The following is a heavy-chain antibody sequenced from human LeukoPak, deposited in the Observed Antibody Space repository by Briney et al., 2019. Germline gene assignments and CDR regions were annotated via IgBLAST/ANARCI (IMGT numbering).Heavy chain of an antibody. D-gene: IGHD3-22*01. CDR3: AGDGITMISY. CDR2: IYYSGST. V-gene: IGHV4-59*12. J-gene: IGHJ4*02. CDR1: GGSISSYY. Sequence: SETLSLTCTVSGGSISSYYWSWIRQPPGKGLEWIGYIYYSGSTNYNPSLKSRVTISVDTSKNQFSLKLSSVTAADTAVYYCAGDGITMISYWGQGTLATVSS.